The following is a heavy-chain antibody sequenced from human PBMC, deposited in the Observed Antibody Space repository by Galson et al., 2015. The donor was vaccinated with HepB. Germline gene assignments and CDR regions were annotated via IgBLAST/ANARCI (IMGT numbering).Heavy chain of an antibody. V-gene: IGHV3-30*18. CDR1: GFTFSSYG. CDR3: AKARRIIVVEPSAIARGGDYYGMDV. J-gene: IGHJ6*02. D-gene: IGHD2-2*02. CDR2: ISYDGSNK. Sequence: SLRLSCAASGFTFSSYGMHWIRQAPGKGLEWVAVISYDGSNKYYTDSVKGRFTISRDNSKNTVYLQMNSLRAEDTAVYYCAKARRIIVVEPSAIARGGDYYGMDVWGQGTTVTVSS.